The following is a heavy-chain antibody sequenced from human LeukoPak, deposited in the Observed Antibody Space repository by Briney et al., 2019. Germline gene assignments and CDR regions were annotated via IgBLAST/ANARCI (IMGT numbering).Heavy chain of an antibody. J-gene: IGHJ5*02. Sequence: PSETLSLTCTVSGGSISSYYWSWIRQPPGRGLEWIGYIYYSGSTNYNPSLKSRVTISVDTSKNQFSLKLSSVTAADTAVYYCARVGILTGYYPDNWFDPWGQGTLVTVSS. CDR1: GGSISSYY. D-gene: IGHD3-9*01. V-gene: IGHV4-59*01. CDR2: IYYSGST. CDR3: ARVGILTGYYPDNWFDP.